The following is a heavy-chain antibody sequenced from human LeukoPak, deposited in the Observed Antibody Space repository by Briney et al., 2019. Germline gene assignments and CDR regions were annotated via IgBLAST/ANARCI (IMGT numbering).Heavy chain of an antibody. CDR2: ISYDGSNK. J-gene: IGHJ4*02. CDR1: GITFNA. V-gene: IGHV3-30*18. D-gene: IGHD5-18*01. Sequence: GTSLRLSCAASGITFNAIHWVRQAPGKGLEWVAVISYDGSNKYYADSVKGRFTISRDNSKNTLHLQMNSLRAEDTAVYYCAKPLYSYGYYFDYWGQGTLVTVSS. CDR3: AKPLYSYGYYFDY.